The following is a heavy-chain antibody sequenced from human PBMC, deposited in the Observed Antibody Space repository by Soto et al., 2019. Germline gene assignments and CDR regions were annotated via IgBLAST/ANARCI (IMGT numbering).Heavy chain of an antibody. D-gene: IGHD3-22*01. CDR3: ARDAARIAAPDYYDSSGLPQNDAFDI. CDR2: IWYDGSNK. V-gene: IGHV3-33*01. J-gene: IGHJ3*02. Sequence: GGSLRLSCAASGFTFSSYGMHWVRQAPGKGLEWVAVIWYDGSNKYYADSVKGRFTISRDNSKNTLYLQMNSLRAEDTAVHYCARDAARIAAPDYYDSSGLPQNDAFDIWGQGTMVTVSS. CDR1: GFTFSSYG.